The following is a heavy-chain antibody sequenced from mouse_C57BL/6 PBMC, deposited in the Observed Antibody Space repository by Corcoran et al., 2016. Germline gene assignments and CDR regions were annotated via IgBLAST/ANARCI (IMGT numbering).Heavy chain of an antibody. Sequence: EVQLQQSGPELVKPGASVKISCKASGYTFTDYYMNWVKQSHGKSLEWIGDINPNNGGTSYHQKFKGKATLTVDKSSSTAYMELRSLTSEDSAGYYCARRDLGCAYWGQGTLVTVSA. CDR2: INPNNGGT. J-gene: IGHJ3*01. CDR3: ARRDLGCAY. D-gene: IGHD3-3*01. CDR1: GYTFTDYY. V-gene: IGHV1-26*01.